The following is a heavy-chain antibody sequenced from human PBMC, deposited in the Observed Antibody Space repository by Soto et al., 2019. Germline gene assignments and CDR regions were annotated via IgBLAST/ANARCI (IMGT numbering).Heavy chain of an antibody. Sequence: SETLSLTCAVYGVSFSGYYWSWIRQPPGKGLEWIGEINHSGSTNYNPSLKSRVTISVDTSKNQFSLKLSSVTAADTAVYYCARGRKLVAGTKAGRWFDPWGQGTLVTVSS. CDR1: GVSFSGYY. CDR2: INHSGST. V-gene: IGHV4-34*01. D-gene: IGHD6-19*01. CDR3: ARGRKLVAGTKAGRWFDP. J-gene: IGHJ5*02.